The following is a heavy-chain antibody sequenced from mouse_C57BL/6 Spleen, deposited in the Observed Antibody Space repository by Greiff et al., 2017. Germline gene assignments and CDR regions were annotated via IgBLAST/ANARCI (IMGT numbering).Heavy chain of an antibody. CDR1: GFSLTSYG. V-gene: IGHV2-2*01. CDR3: SRWGYDGWYFDV. Sequence: VQLKESGPGLVQPSQSLSITCTVSGFSLTSYGVHWVRQSPGKGLEWLGVIWSGGSTDYNAAFISRLSISKDNSKGQVFFKMNSLQADDTAISYCSRWGYDGWYFDVWGTGTTGTVSS. CDR2: IWSGGST. D-gene: IGHD2-2*01. J-gene: IGHJ1*03.